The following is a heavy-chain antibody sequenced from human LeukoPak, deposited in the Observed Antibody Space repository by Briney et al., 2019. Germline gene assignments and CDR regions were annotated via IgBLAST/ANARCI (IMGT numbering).Heavy chain of an antibody. V-gene: IGHV4-31*03. CDR2: IYYSGNT. CDR1: GGSISGGGYY. D-gene: IGHD2-15*01. J-gene: IGHJ4*02. CDR3: ARDYCSGGSCYDY. Sequence: PSQTLSLTCTVSGGSISGGGYYWRWIRQHPGKGLEWIGYIYYSGNTHYNPSIQSRVTISVDTSKNQFSLKLSSVTAADTAVYYCARDYCSGGSCYDYWGQGTLVTVSS.